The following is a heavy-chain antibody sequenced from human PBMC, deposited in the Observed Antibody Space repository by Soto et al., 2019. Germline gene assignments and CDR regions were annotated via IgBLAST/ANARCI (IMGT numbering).Heavy chain of an antibody. CDR1: GVNFSSYA. D-gene: IGHD3-22*01. CDR3: AVGRHKTSGSNTWFDP. J-gene: IGHJ5*02. V-gene: IGHV3-23*01. Sequence: GSLRLSCAASGVNFSSYAMNWVRQAPGKGLEWVSTISDTGGGTFYAGSVKGWFTISRDNSKNTLYLQMHSLRADDSAIYFCAVGRHKTSGSNTWFDPWGRGTLVTVSS. CDR2: ISDTGGGT.